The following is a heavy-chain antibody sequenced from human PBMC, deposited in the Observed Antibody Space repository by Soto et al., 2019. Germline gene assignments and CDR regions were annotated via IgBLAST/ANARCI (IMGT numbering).Heavy chain of an antibody. CDR2: MNPNSGNT. J-gene: IGHJ6*03. Sequence: ASVKVSCKASGYTFTSYDINWVRQATGQGLEWMGWMNPNSGNTGYAQKFQGRVTMTRNTSISTAYMELSSLRSEDTAVYYCARNLESMAGYYYYYYMDVWGKGTTVTVSS. D-gene: IGHD3-10*01. V-gene: IGHV1-8*01. CDR1: GYTFTSYD. CDR3: ARNLESMAGYYYYYYMDV.